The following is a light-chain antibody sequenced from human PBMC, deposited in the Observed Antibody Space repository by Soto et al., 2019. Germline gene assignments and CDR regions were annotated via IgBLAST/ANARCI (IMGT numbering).Light chain of an antibody. CDR2: WAS. CDR1: QSVLYSSNNKNY. J-gene: IGKJ1*01. Sequence: DIVMTQSPDSLAVSLGERDTINCKSSQSVLYSSNNKNYLAWYQQKPGQPPKLLIYWASTRASGVPDRFSGGGSGTDFTLTVSVLQAEDVAVYYCQQCYSTPRTFGQGTKGEIK. V-gene: IGKV4-1*01. CDR3: QQCYSTPRT.